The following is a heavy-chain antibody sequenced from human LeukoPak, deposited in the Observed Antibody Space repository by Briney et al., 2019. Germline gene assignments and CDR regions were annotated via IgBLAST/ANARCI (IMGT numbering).Heavy chain of an antibody. D-gene: IGHD1-26*01. V-gene: IGHV3-11*01. Sequence: GGSLRLSCAASGFSVSSNYMSWVRQAPGKGLEWVSYISSSGSTIYYADSVKGRFTISRDNAKNSLYLQMNSLRAEDMAVYYCARQARGPRAENIDYWGQGTLVTVSS. CDR1: GFSVSSNY. CDR2: ISSSGSTI. J-gene: IGHJ4*02. CDR3: ARQARGPRAENIDY.